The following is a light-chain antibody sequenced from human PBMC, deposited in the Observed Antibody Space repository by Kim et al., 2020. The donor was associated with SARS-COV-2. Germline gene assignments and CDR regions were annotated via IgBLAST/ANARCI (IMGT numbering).Light chain of an antibody. V-gene: IGLV2-23*02. CDR1: TSH. CDR2: EFT. Sequence: QSALTQPASVSGSPGQSITISCTGTTSHVSWYQQHPGKAPKLMIYEFTKRPSGVSDRFSGSRSGNAASLTISGLQADDESDYYCCSHVGSLIWVFGGGTQLTVL. CDR3: CSHVGSLIWV. J-gene: IGLJ3*02.